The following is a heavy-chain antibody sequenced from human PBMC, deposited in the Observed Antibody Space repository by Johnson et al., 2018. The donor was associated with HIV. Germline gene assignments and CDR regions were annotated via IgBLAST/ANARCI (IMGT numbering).Heavy chain of an antibody. Sequence: VQLVESGGGVQRPGGSLRLSCAASGFTFDDFGMGWVRQAPGKGLEWVSGINWNGGSTSYADSVKGRFTISRDNAKNSLYVQMNSLRAEHTALYHCARVIGYDSSGKAFDIWGQGTMVTVSS. CDR1: GFTFDDFG. CDR3: ARVIGYDSSGKAFDI. D-gene: IGHD3-22*01. V-gene: IGHV3-20*01. CDR2: INWNGGST. J-gene: IGHJ3*02.